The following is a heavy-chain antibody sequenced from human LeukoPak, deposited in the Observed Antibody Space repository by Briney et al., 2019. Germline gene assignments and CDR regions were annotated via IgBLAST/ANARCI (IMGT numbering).Heavy chain of an antibody. D-gene: IGHD2-2*02. V-gene: IGHV1-18*01. CDR3: ARETPYCSSTSCYSRGSGNWFDP. CDR2: ISTYNGNT. Sequence: GASVKVSCKASGYTFTSYGISWVRQAPGQGLEWIGWISTYNGNTNYAQKLQGRVTMTTDTSTSTAYMELRSLRSDDTAVYYCARETPYCSSTSCYSRGSGNWFDPWGQGTLVTVSS. J-gene: IGHJ5*02. CDR1: GYTFTSYG.